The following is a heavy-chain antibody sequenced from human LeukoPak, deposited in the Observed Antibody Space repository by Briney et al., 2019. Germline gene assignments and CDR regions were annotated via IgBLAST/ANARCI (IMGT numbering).Heavy chain of an antibody. J-gene: IGHJ6*02. CDR2: MNPNSGNT. D-gene: IGHD3-3*01. V-gene: IGHV1-8*01. Sequence: RASVKVSCKASGYTFTSYDINWVRQATGQGLEWMGWMNPNSGNTGYAQKFQGRVTMTRNTSISTAYMELSSLRSEDTAVYYCARGGSLEWLPYYYYYGMDVWGQGTTVTVSS. CDR1: GYTFTSYD. CDR3: ARGGSLEWLPYYYYYGMDV.